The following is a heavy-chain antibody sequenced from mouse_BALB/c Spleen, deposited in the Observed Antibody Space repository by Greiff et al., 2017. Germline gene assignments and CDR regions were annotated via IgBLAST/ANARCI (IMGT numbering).Heavy chain of an antibody. CDR1: GYTFTDYY. CDR3: AITTVVDY. CDR2: IYPGSGNT. D-gene: IGHD1-1*01. V-gene: IGHV1-77*01. J-gene: IGHJ2*01. Sequence: QVQLQQSGAELARPGASVKLSCKASGYTFTDYYINWVKQRTGQGLEWIGEIYPGSGNTYYNEKFKGKATLTADKSSSTAYMQLSSLTSEDSAVYFCAITTVVDYWGQGTTLTVSS.